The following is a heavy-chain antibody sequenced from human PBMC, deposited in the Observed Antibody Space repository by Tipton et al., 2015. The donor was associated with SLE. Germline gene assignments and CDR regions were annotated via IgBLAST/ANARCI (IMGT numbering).Heavy chain of an antibody. CDR2: IRYNGDT. J-gene: IGHJ6*02. D-gene: IGHD2-15*01. V-gene: IGHV3-30*02. CDR3: AKGAGSEGVWYYSLDF. Sequence: SLRLSCAASGFTFSNYGMQWVRQAPGKGLEWVAFIRYNGDTYYPDSVKGRFTISRDNSKNTVYLQINGLRPEDTALYYCAKGAGSEGVWYYSLDFWGQGTTVTVSS. CDR1: GFTFSNYG.